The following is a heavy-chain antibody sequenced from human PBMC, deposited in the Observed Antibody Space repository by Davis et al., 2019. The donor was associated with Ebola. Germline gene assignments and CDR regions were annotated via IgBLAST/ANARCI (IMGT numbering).Heavy chain of an antibody. J-gene: IGHJ4*02. CDR1: GGSFSGYY. V-gene: IGHV4-34*01. CDR3: ARGDHSYGQFDY. D-gene: IGHD5-18*01. Sequence: PSETLSLTCAVYGGSFSGYYWSWIRQPPGKGLEWIGEINHSGSTNYNPSLKSRVTISVDTSKNQFSLKLSSVTAADTAVYYCARGDHSYGQFDYWGQGTLVTVSS. CDR2: INHSGST.